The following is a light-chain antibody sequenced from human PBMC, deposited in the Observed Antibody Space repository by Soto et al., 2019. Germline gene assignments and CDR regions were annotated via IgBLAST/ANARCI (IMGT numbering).Light chain of an antibody. CDR3: SSYTTTNTVI. V-gene: IGLV2-14*01. CDR2: EVT. Sequence: QSVLTQPASVSGSPGQSITISCTGTSRDIGNYNYVSWYQHHPGKAPKLIIYEVTDRPSGVSNRFSASKSGNTASLTISGLQAEDEADYYCSSYTTTNTVIFGGGTQLTVL. CDR1: SRDIGNYNY. J-gene: IGLJ2*01.